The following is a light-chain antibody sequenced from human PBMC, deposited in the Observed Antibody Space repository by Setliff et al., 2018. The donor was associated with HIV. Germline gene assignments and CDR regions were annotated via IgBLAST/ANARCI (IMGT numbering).Light chain of an antibody. CDR3: CSYAGSSTV. J-gene: IGLJ1*01. CDR1: SSDVGNYKL. V-gene: IGLV2-23*02. Sequence: QSVLTQPAPVSGSPGQSITISCTGTSSDVGNYKLVSWYQQHPGKAPKLMIYEVSKRPSGVSNRFSGSKSGNTASLTISGLQAEDEADYFCCSYAGSSTVFGTGTKVTVL. CDR2: EVS.